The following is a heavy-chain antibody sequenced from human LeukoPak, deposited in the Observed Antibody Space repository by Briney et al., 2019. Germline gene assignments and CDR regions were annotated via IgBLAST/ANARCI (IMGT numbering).Heavy chain of an antibody. V-gene: IGHV3-23*01. CDR2: ISGSGATT. J-gene: IGHJ4*02. D-gene: IGHD5-12*01. Sequence: GGSLRLSCAASGFTFSGYAMSWVRQAPGKGLEWVSVISGSGATTNYADSVKGRFTTSRDNSKNTLYLQLTSLRAEDTAVYYCVKTIGGWATGFDYWGQGTLVTVSS. CDR1: GFTFSGYA. CDR3: VKTIGGWATGFDY.